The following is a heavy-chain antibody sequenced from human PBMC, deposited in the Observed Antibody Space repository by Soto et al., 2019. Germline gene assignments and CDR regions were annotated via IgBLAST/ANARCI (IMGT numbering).Heavy chain of an antibody. CDR2: ISSSRSTI. CDR1: GFTFSSYS. J-gene: IGHJ4*02. Sequence: EVQLVESGGGMVQPGGSLRLSCAASGFTFSSYSMNWVRQAPGKGLEWVSYISSSRSTIYYADSVKGRFTISRDNAKNSLYLQMNSLRAEDTAVYYCARDLHDYGVGYDYWGQGTLVTVSS. D-gene: IGHD4-17*01. V-gene: IGHV3-48*01. CDR3: ARDLHDYGVGYDY.